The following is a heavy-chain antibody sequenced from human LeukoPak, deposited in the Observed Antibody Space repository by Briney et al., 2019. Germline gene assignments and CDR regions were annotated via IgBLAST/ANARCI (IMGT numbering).Heavy chain of an antibody. CDR1: GFTFSSYA. V-gene: IGHV3-23*01. J-gene: IGHJ4*02. Sequence: GGSLRLSCAAPGFTFSSYAMSWVRQAPGKGLEWVSTISGSSGSTYYADSVKGRFTISRDNSKNTLYLQMNSLRAEDAAVYYCAKFSSGWYVDYWGQGTLVTVSS. CDR2: ISGSSGST. D-gene: IGHD6-19*01. CDR3: AKFSSGWYVDY.